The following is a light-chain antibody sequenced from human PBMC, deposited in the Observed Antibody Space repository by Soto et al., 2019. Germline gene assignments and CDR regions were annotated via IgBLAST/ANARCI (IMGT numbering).Light chain of an antibody. Sequence: EIVMTQSPGTLSVSPGERATLSCRAGQGVTTNFAWYQQKSGQSPRLLIYGASTRATGIPARFSGTGSETDFTLTISGLQSEDSAVYFCQQYNNWPYSFGQGTRLEI. CDR3: QQYNNWPYS. CDR2: GAS. CDR1: QGVTTN. V-gene: IGKV3-15*01. J-gene: IGKJ5*01.